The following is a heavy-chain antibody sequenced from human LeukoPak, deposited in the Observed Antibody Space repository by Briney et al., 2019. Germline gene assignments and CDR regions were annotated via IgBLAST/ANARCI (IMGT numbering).Heavy chain of an antibody. CDR2: IYYSGST. D-gene: IGHD2-15*01. V-gene: IGHV4-30-4*01. CDR1: GGSISSGDYY. J-gene: IGHJ6*04. CDR3: ARGFCSGGSCYSLHYYYGMDV. Sequence: SQTLSLTCTVSGGSISSGDYYWSWIRQPPGKGLEWIGYIYYSGSTYYNPSLKSRVTISVDTSKNQLSLKLSSVTAADTAVYYCARGFCSGGSCYSLHYYYGMDVWGKGTTVTVSS.